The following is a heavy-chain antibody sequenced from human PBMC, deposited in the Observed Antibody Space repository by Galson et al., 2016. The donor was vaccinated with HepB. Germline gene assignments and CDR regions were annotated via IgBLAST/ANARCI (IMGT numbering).Heavy chain of an antibody. CDR1: GFTFSRFG. D-gene: IGHD1-7*01. CDR3: AKKGGSGTTGDH. V-gene: IGHV3-30*18. J-gene: IGHJ4*02. Sequence: SLRLSCAASGFTFSRFGMHWVRQAPGKGLEWVAGISYDGSNKYYGDSVKGRFTISRDNSKNTLYLQMSSLRAEDTAVYYCAKKGGSGTTGDHWGQGTLVTVSS. CDR2: ISYDGSNK.